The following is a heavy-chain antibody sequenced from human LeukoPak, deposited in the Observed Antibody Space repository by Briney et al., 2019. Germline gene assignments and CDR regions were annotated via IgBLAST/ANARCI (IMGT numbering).Heavy chain of an antibody. Sequence: PGGSLRLSCAASGFTFSSYSMKWVRQAPGKGLEWVSYISSSSSTIYYADSVKGRFTISRDNAKNSLHLQMNSLRAEDTAVYYCARPECSGGSCYSLSWGQGTLVTVSS. CDR1: GFTFSSYS. CDR3: ARPECSGGSCYSLS. CDR2: ISSSSSTI. D-gene: IGHD2-15*01. V-gene: IGHV3-48*01. J-gene: IGHJ4*02.